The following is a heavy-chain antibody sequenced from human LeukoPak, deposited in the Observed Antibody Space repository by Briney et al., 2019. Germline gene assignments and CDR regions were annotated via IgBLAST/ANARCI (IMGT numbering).Heavy chain of an antibody. Sequence: PGGSLRLSCAASGFTFSSYSMHWVRQAPGKGLEWVSSISSSSSYIYYADSMKGRFTISRDNAKNSLYLQMNSLRAEDTAVYFCAREGLYNYGYVYGYWGQGTLVTVSS. J-gene: IGHJ4*02. V-gene: IGHV3-21*01. CDR2: ISSSSSYI. CDR1: GFTFSSYS. CDR3: AREGLYNYGYVYGY. D-gene: IGHD5-18*01.